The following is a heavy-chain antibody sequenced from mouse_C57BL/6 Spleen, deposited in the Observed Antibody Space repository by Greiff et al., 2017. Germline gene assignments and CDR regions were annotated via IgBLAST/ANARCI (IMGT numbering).Heavy chain of an antibody. CDR2: IYPGSGST. D-gene: IGHD2-3*01. Sequence: VQLQQSGAELVKPGASVKMSCKASGYTFTSYWITWVKQRPGQGLEWIGDIYPGSGSTNYNEKFKSKATLTVDTSSSTAYMQLSSLTSEDSAVYYCARSSYDGYYSWFAYWGQGTLVTVSA. CDR1: GYTFTSYW. V-gene: IGHV1-55*01. J-gene: IGHJ3*01. CDR3: ARSSYDGYYSWFAY.